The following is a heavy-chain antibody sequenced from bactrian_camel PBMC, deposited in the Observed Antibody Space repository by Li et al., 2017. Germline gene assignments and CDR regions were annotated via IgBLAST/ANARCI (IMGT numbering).Heavy chain of an antibody. CDR1: GFTFDDSD. Sequence: QVQLVESGGGSVQAGGSLTLSCRVSGFTFDDSDMAWYRQPPGNACELVSHIRTDGLPWYADSVKGRFTISRDNAKNTLFLQMNRLKTEDTGMYYCARMIYGPTWSATADRGQGTQVTVS. V-gene: IGHV3S60*01. CDR2: IRTDGLP. J-gene: IGHJ4*01. D-gene: IGHD8*01. CDR3: ARMIYGPTWSATAD.